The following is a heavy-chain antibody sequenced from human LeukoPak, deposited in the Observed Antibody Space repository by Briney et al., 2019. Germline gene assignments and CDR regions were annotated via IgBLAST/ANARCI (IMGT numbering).Heavy chain of an antibody. CDR3: ASPLGYCSSTSCPHDAFDI. CDR2: IIPIFGTA. Sequence: SVQVSCQASVGTSSSYAISWVRQAPGQGLEWMGGIIPIFGTANYAQKFQGRVTITADESTSTAYMELSSLRSEDTAVYYCASPLGYCSSTSCPHDAFDIWGQGTMVTVSS. CDR1: VGTSSSYA. J-gene: IGHJ3*02. D-gene: IGHD2-2*01. V-gene: IGHV1-69*01.